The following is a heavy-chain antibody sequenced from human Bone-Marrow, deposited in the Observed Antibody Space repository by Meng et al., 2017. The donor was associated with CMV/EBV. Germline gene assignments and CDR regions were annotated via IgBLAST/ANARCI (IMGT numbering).Heavy chain of an antibody. J-gene: IGHJ5*02. Sequence: GESLKISCAASGFTFSSYWMHWVRQAPGKGLVWVSRINTDGSSTSYADSVKGRFTISRDNAKNTLYLQMNSLRAEDTAVYYCARDLYQLLQSGWFDPWGQGTRVTGSS. CDR2: INTDGSST. V-gene: IGHV3-74*01. CDR3: ARDLYQLLQSGWFDP. CDR1: GFTFSSYW. D-gene: IGHD2-2*01.